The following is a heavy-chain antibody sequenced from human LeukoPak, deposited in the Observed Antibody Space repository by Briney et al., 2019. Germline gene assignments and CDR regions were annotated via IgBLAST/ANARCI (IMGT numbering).Heavy chain of an antibody. V-gene: IGHV4-34*01. D-gene: IGHD3-10*01. Sequence: PSETLSLTCAVYGGSFSGYYWSWIRQPPGKGLEWIAEINHSGSTNYNPSLKSRVTISVDTSKNQFSLKLSSVTAADTAVYYCARGGLYGWGSYYKDFDYWGQGTLVTVSS. CDR1: GGSFSGYY. CDR2: INHSGST. J-gene: IGHJ4*02. CDR3: ARGGLYGWGSYYKDFDY.